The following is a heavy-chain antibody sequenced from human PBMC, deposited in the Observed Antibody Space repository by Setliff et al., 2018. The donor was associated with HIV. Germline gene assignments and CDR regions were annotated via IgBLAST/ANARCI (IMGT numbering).Heavy chain of an antibody. CDR1: GGSISSHY. J-gene: IGHJ4*02. Sequence: LSFTCSVSGGSISSHYWSWIRQPPGKELEWIGYIYYTGSINYNPSLKSRVTISVDTSKNQFSLKLRSVIAADTAVYYCARDVTAAGTGLFDYWGQGTLVTVSS. D-gene: IGHD6-13*01. V-gene: IGHV4-59*11. CDR2: IYYTGSI. CDR3: ARDVTAAGTGLFDY.